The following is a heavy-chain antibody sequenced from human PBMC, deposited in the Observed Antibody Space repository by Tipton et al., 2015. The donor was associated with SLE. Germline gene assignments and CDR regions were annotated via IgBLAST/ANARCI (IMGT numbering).Heavy chain of an antibody. CDR3: ARRHYSGPFDS. Sequence: TLSLTCSVSGDSLTNTDFYWGWMRQPPGKGLEWIGSIYFSGNTYYNPSLESRVSISIDTSKHQFSLKLNSVTAADTAVYYCARRHYSGPFDSWGQGTLVTVSS. V-gene: IGHV4-39*07. D-gene: IGHD5-12*01. CDR1: GDSLTNTDFY. CDR2: IYFSGNT. J-gene: IGHJ4*02.